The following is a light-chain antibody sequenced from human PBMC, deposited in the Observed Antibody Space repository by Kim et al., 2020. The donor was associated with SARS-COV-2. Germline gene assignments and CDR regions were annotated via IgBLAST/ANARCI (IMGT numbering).Light chain of an antibody. CDR1: QDISNY. J-gene: IGKJ3*01. V-gene: IGKV1-33*01. CDR3: QQYDKLPLT. Sequence: DIQMNQSPSSLPASVGDRVTITCQASQDISNYLNWYQQKPGKAPKLLIYDASYLETGIPSRFSGSGSGTDFTFTISSLQPEDIATYYWQQYDKLPLTFGPGTKVDIK. CDR2: DAS.